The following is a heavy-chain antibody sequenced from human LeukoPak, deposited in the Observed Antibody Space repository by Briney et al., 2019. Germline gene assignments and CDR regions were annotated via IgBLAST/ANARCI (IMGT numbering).Heavy chain of an antibody. D-gene: IGHD1-26*01. J-gene: IGHJ6*03. CDR2: INGDGRNI. CDR3: AKNRGAGSHYYYHMNV. V-gene: IGHV3-74*01. CDR1: GFTFSSYW. Sequence: GGSLRLSRVASGFTFSSYWMHWVRHDPRKGLVWVSRINGDGRNINYADSVRGRFTISRDNAKNTLYLQLSSLRVEDTAVYYCAKNRGAGSHYYYHMNVWGKGTTVTVSS.